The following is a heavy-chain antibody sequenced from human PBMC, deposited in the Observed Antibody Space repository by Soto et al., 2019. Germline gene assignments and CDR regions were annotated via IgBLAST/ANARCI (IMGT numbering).Heavy chain of an antibody. CDR1: GGTFSGLA. Sequence: QVQLVQSGAEVKKPGSSVKVSCKASGGTFSGLAISWVRQAPGQGLEWMGGLVPVFGTANYAQKFQDRVTITADKSTSTSYMELSSLRSEDTAVYYCARSPGVFDYWGQGTLVTVSS. CDR2: LVPVFGTA. D-gene: IGHD3-10*01. CDR3: ARSPGVFDY. V-gene: IGHV1-69*06. J-gene: IGHJ4*02.